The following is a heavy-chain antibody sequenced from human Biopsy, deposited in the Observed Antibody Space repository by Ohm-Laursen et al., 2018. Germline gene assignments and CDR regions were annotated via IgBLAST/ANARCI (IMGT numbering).Heavy chain of an antibody. CDR3: TATSTLYYYYYAMDV. CDR1: GFTFSSSA. J-gene: IGHJ6*02. CDR2: IVVGSGHT. V-gene: IGHV1-58*01. Sequence: SSVKVSCKASGFTFSSSAVQWVRQARGQRLVWIGWIVVGSGHTNYAQKFQERVTMTRDMSTSTAYMELTSLTSEDTAVYYCTATSTLYYYYYAMDVWDQGTTITVSS.